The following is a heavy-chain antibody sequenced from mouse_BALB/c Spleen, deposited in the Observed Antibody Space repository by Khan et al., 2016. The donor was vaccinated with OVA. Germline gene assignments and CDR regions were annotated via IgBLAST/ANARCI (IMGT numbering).Heavy chain of an antibody. V-gene: IGHV3-2*02. CDR3: ARDGSRYNYAIDY. CDR2: ISSSGST. CDR1: GYSITSDYA. D-gene: IGHD2-3*01. J-gene: IGHJ4*01. Sequence: VQLKQSGPGLVKPSQSLSLTCTVTGYSITSDYAWNWIRQFPGNKLEWMGYISSSGSTNYNPALKSRISITRDTSKNPFFLQLNSMTTEDTATYVCARDGSRYNYAIDYWGQGTSVTVSS.